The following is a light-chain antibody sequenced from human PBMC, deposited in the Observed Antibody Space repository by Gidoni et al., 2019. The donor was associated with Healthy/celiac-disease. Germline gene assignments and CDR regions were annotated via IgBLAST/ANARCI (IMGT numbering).Light chain of an antibody. CDR3: QQFTSYPRT. Sequence: AIQLTQSPSSLSASVGDRVTITCRASQGISSALAWYQQKPGKAPKLLIYDSSSLESGVPSRFSGSGSGTDFTLTIISLQPEDFATYYCQQFTSYPRTFGQGTKVEIK. CDR1: QGISSA. J-gene: IGKJ1*01. CDR2: DSS. V-gene: IGKV1-13*02.